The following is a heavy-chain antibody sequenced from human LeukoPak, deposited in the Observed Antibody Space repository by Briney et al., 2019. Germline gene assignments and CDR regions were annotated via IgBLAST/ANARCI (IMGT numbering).Heavy chain of an antibody. D-gene: IGHD3-10*01. CDR3: AKGRGAPYYYMDV. CDR1: GLTVSSNY. J-gene: IGHJ6*03. V-gene: IGHV3-53*01. CDR2: IYSGGST. Sequence: GGSLRLSCAASGLTVSSNYMSWVRQAPGKGLEWVSVIYSGGSTYYADSVKGRFTISRDNSKNTLYLQMNSLRAEDTAVYYCAKGRGAPYYYMDVWGKGTTVTVSS.